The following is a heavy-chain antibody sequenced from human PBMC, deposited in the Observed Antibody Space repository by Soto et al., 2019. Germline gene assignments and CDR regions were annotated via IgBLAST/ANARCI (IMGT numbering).Heavy chain of an antibody. J-gene: IGHJ5*02. CDR3: ARVFRENWFDP. Sequence: ASVKVSCKASGYTFTSYGISWVRQAPGQGLEWMGWISIYNGNTNYAQKLQGRVTMTKDTSTSTAYMELSSLIFEDTAVYYCARVFRENWFDPGGQGTLVTVSS. CDR1: GYTFTSYG. CDR2: ISIYNGNT. V-gene: IGHV1-18*01. D-gene: IGHD3-3*01.